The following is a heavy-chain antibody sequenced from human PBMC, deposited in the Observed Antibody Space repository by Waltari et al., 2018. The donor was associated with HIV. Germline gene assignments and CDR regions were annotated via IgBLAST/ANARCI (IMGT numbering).Heavy chain of an antibody. CDR1: GYRFIGFY. CDR3: ARDPATVSSGMDV. J-gene: IGHJ6*02. Sequence: QVQLVQSETQVKKPGASLKVSCKASGYRFIGFYIHWVRQAPGQGLEWVGYINPNTGATDYAQKFQGRVTVTGDPSISTAYMEITTLRSDETAIYYCARDPATVSSGMDVWGQGTTVIVSS. CDR2: INPNTGAT. D-gene: IGHD3-3*01. V-gene: IGHV1-2*02.